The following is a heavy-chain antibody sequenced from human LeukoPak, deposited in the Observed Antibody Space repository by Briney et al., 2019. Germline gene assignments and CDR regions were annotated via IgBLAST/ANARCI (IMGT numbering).Heavy chain of an antibody. CDR2: INHSGST. CDR3: ARGRQLVN. V-gene: IGHV4-34*01. Sequence: SEALSLTCAGYGGSFSGYYWSWIRQPPGKGLEWIGEINHSGSTNYNPSLKSGVTMSGDTSKNQFSLKLSSVTAADTAVYSCARGRQLVNWGQGTLVTVSS. D-gene: IGHD6-13*01. CDR1: GGSFSGYY. J-gene: IGHJ1*01.